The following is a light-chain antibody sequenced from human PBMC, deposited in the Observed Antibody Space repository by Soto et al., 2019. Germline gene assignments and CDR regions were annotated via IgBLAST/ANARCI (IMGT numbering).Light chain of an antibody. J-gene: IGKJ1*01. CDR1: QNVSTS. CDR2: DVS. V-gene: IGKV1-5*01. CDR3: QQYDYSRT. Sequence: IQLTRSPSTLSAFVGASVTITCRSCQNVSTSLSWYQHKPGEAPKLLMFDVSNLESGVPSRFSGSGAGTEFTLSSSILHSDDFATYYCQQYDYSRTFGQGTKVDIK.